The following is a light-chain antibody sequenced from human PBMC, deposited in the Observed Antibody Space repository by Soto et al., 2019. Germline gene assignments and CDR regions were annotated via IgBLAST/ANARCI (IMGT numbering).Light chain of an antibody. V-gene: IGKV3-11*01. CDR2: DAS. CDR3: QQRRNWPAIS. CDR1: QSVGRY. Sequence: EIVLTQSPATLSLSPGERATLSCRASQSVGRYLAWYQQKPGQAPRLLIYDASNGVAGIPARFSASGSGTDFTLTISSLEPEDFAVYYCQQRRNWPAISFGQGTRLEIK. J-gene: IGKJ5*01.